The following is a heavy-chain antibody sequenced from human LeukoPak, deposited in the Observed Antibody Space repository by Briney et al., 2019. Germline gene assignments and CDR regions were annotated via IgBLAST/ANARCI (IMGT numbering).Heavy chain of an antibody. J-gene: IGHJ4*02. V-gene: IGHV3-53*01. D-gene: IGHD1-26*01. CDR1: GFTLSSNY. CDR3: ARQRAGSYFDY. CDR2: IYSGGST. Sequence: GGSLRLSCAASGFTLSSNYMSWVRQAPGKGLEWVSVIYSGGSTYYADSVKGRFTISRDNSKNTLYLQMNSLRAEDTAVYYCARQRAGSYFDYWGQGTLVTVSS.